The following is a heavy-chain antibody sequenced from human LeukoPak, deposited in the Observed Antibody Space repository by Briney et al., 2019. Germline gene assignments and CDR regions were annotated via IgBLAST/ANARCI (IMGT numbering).Heavy chain of an antibody. V-gene: IGHV3-30-3*01. D-gene: IGHD4-17*01. CDR1: GFTFSSYA. CDR3: ARDFYGDYVDY. J-gene: IGHJ4*02. Sequence: GRSLRLSCAASGFTFSSYAMHWVRQAPGKGLEWVAVISYDGSNKYYADSVKGRFTISRDNSKNTLYLQMNSLRAEDTAVYYCARDFYGDYVDYWGLGTLVTVSS. CDR2: ISYDGSNK.